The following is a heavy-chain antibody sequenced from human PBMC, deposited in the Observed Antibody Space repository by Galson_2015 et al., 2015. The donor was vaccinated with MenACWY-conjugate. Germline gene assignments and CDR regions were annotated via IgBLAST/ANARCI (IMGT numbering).Heavy chain of an antibody. CDR1: GFTFSSYW. V-gene: IGHV3-7*03. Sequence: LRLSCAASGFTFSSYWMSWVRQAPGKGLEWVANIKQDGSEKYYMDSVKGRFTISRDNAKHSLYLQMNSLRAEDTAVYYCARASVVAVVAATNDYWGQGTLVTVSS. CDR2: IKQDGSEK. J-gene: IGHJ4*02. CDR3: ARASVVAVVAATNDY. D-gene: IGHD2-15*01.